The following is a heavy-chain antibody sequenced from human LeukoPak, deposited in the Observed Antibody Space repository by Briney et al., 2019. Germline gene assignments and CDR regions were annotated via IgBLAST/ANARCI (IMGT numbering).Heavy chain of an antibody. CDR1: GFTFNTQS. V-gene: IGHV3-21*01. Sequence: GGSLRLSCAASGFTFNTQSMNWVRQAPGKGLEWLSAISSSGGHVYYAGSVQGRFTISRDDAKESVYLQLNSLRAEDTAVYYCARGLGWITPGAPYFDLWGHGTLVTVSS. CDR2: ISSSGGHV. CDR3: ARGLGWITPGAPYFDL. D-gene: IGHD5-12*01. J-gene: IGHJ4*01.